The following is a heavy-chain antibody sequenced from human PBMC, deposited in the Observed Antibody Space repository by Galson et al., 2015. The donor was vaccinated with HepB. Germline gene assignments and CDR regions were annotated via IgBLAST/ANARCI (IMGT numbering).Heavy chain of an antibody. J-gene: IGHJ6*02. CDR2: IGTAGDP. CDR1: GFTFSSYD. V-gene: IGHV3-13*05. D-gene: IGHD2-15*01. CDR3: ARDRGYCSGGSCYSSGMDV. Sequence: SLRLSRAASGFTFSSYDMHWVRQATGKGLEWVSAIGTAGDPYYPGSVKGRFTISRENAKNSLYLQMNSLRAGDTAVYYCARDRGYCSGGSCYSSGMDVWGQGTTVTVSS.